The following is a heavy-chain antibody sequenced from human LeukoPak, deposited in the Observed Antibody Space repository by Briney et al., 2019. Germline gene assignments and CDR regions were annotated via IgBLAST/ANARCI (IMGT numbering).Heavy chain of an antibody. CDR1: GFTVSSNY. CDR3: ARGGSYLGAFDI. J-gene: IGHJ3*02. V-gene: IGHV3-53*01. D-gene: IGHD1-26*01. Sequence: GGSLRLSCAASGFTVSSNYMSWVRQAPGKGLEWVSIIYSGGRTFYADSVKGRFTISRDNSKNTLYLQMNILRAEDTAVYYCARGGSYLGAFDIWGQGTMVTVSS. CDR2: IYSGGRT.